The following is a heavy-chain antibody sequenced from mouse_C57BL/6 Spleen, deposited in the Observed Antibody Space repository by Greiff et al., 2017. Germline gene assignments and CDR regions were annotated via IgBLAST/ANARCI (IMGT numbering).Heavy chain of an antibody. CDR1: GYTFTGYW. CDR3: ARKEGDDSYAMDY. J-gene: IGHJ4*01. D-gene: IGHD2-12*01. Sequence: QVQLQQSGAELVRPGSSVKLSCKASGYTFTGYWMDWVKQRPGQGLEWIGNIYPSDSETHYNQKFKDKATLTVDKSSSTAYMQLSSLTSEDSAVYYCARKEGDDSYAMDYWGQGTSVTVSS. CDR2: IYPSDSET. V-gene: IGHV1-61*01.